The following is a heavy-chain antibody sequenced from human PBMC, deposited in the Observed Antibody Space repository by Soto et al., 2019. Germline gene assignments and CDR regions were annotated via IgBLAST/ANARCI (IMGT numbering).Heavy chain of an antibody. CDR3: GREDIVVVTAAVGCVDWFDP. D-gene: IGHD2-2*01. V-gene: IGHV3-7*01. Sequence: XRCRRLACVPSALTQNILSLSWVSQAPGILMDWVSNIKQEGGEEYYVDSVKGRFTISRDNAKNSRYLKMNSLRAEDTAVYYCGREDIVVVTAAVGCVDWFDPWGQGNLVTVS. J-gene: IGHJ5*02. CDR1: ALTQNILS. CDR2: IKQEGGEE.